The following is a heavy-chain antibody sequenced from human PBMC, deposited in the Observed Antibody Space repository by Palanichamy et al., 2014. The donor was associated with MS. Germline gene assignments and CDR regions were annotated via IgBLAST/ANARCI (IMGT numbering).Heavy chain of an antibody. V-gene: IGHV1-46*01. CDR2: INLSGGDT. Sequence: QVQMVQSGAEVKKPGASVKVSCKASGFTFTSYYMHWVRQAPGQGLEWMGAINLSGGDTTYAQKFQGRLTMTRDTSTSTVYVELNSLRSEDTAVFYCARVGCLVRGIMCSFDSWGQGTLVTVSS. CDR3: ARVGCLVRGIMCSFDS. D-gene: IGHD3-10*01. J-gene: IGHJ4*02. CDR1: GFTFTSYY.